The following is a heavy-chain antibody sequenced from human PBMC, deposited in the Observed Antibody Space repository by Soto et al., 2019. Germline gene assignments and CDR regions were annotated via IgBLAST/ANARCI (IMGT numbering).Heavy chain of an antibody. CDR1: GFSLSTSAEG. CDR3: AHKGGRGAAMDV. J-gene: IGHJ6*02. Sequence: QITLKESGPTVVQPIQTLTLTCSFSGFSLSTSAEGVAWIRQPPGKALEWLALIYWDDDERYSPFLKSRLTIAKDTSKNQVVLTMTNMDPVDTATYVCAHKGGRGAAMDVWGQGATATVSS. D-gene: IGHD2-15*01. CDR2: IYWDDDE. V-gene: IGHV2-5*02.